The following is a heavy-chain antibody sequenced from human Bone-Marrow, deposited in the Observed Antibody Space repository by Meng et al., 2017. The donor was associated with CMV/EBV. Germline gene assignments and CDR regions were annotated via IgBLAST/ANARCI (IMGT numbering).Heavy chain of an antibody. CDR1: GYTFTSYG. CDR3: AYGPTGEDWFVP. CDR2: ISAYNGNT. V-gene: IGHV1-18*01. Sequence: ASVKVSCQASGYTFTSYGISWVRQAPGQGLEWMGWISAYNGNTNYAQKLQGRVTMTTDTSTSTAYMERRSLRSDDTAVYYCAYGPTGEDWFVPWGQGTLVTVSS. D-gene: IGHD1-26*01. J-gene: IGHJ5*02.